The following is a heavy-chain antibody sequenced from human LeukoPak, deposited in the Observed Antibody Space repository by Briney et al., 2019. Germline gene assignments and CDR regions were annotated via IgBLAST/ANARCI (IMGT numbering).Heavy chain of an antibody. D-gene: IGHD6-13*01. CDR1: GFTFSSYA. J-gene: IGHJ4*02. CDR3: AKDGVAAPPFDY. CDR2: ISGSGGST. Sequence: GASLRLSCAASGFTFSSYAMSWVRQAPGKGLEGVSAISGSGGSTYYADSVKGRFTISRDNSKNTLYLQMNSLRAEDTAVYYCAKDGVAAPPFDYWGQGTLVTVSS. V-gene: IGHV3-23*01.